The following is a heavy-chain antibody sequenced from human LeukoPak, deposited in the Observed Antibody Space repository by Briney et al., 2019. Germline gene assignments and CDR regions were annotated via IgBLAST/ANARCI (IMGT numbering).Heavy chain of an antibody. J-gene: IGHJ4*02. CDR1: GGTFSSYA. CDR3: AREVGDGYNSPLDY. Sequence: ASVKVSCKASGGTFSSYAISWVRQAPGQGLEWMGWISAYNGNTNYAQKLQGRVTMTTDTSTSTAYMELRSLRSDDTAVYYCAREVGDGYNSPLDYWGQGTLVTVSS. CDR2: ISAYNGNT. V-gene: IGHV1-18*01. D-gene: IGHD5-24*01.